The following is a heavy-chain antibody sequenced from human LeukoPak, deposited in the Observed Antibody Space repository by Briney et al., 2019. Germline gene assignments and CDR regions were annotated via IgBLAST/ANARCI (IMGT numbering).Heavy chain of an antibody. V-gene: IGHV3-48*03. CDR3: ARDMGGYFDL. D-gene: IGHD1-26*01. J-gene: IGHJ2*01. CDR1: GFTLSSYE. Sequence: GGSLRLSCAASGFTLSSYEMNWVRQVPGKGLEWVSYISSSGSTIYYADSVKGRFTISRDNAKNSLYLQMNSLRAEDTAVYYCARDMGGYFDLWGRGTLVTVSS. CDR2: ISSSGSTI.